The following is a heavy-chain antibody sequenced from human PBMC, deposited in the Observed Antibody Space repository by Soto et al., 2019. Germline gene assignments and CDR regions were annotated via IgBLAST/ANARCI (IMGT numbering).Heavy chain of an antibody. Sequence: GGSLRLSCAASGFTVSSTYMSWVRQAPGKGLDWVSVIYSGGSTYYADSVKGRFTISRDNSKNTLYLQMNSLGAEDTAVYYCARHPWGSTAGTYYGMDVWGQGTTVTVSS. V-gene: IGHV3-53*01. CDR3: ARHPWGSTAGTYYGMDV. CDR1: GFTVSSTY. D-gene: IGHD2-2*01. J-gene: IGHJ6*02. CDR2: IYSGGST.